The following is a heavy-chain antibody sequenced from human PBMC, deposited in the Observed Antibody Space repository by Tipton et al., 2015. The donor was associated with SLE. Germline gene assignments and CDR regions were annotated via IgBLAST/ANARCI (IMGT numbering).Heavy chain of an antibody. CDR2: INHSGST. D-gene: IGHD6-19*01. CDR1: GGSFSGYY. Sequence: AGLVKPSETLSLTCAVYGGSFSGYYWSWIRQPPGKGLEWIGEINHSGSTNYNPSLKSRVTISVDTSKNQFSLKLSSVTAADTAVYYCARQEDIAVAGHFDYWGQGTLVTVSS. J-gene: IGHJ4*02. CDR3: ARQEDIAVAGHFDY. V-gene: IGHV4-34*01.